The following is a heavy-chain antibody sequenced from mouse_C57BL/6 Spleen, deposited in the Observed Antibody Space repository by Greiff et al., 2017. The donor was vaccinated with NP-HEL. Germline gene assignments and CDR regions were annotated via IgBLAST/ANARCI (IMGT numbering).Heavy chain of an antibody. CDR3: TRDYYYGSSYLWYFDV. CDR1: GFTFSSYA. J-gene: IGHJ1*03. Sequence: EVKLMESGEGLVKPGGSLKLSCAASGFTFSSYAMSWVRQTPEKRLEWVAYISSGGDYIYYADTVKGRFTISRDNARNTLYLQMSSLKSEDTAMYYCTRDYYYGSSYLWYFDVWGTGTTVTVSS. CDR2: ISSGGDYI. V-gene: IGHV5-9-1*02. D-gene: IGHD1-1*01.